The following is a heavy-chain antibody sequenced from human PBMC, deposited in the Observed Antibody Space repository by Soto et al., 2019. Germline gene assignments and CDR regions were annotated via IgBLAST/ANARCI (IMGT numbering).Heavy chain of an antibody. J-gene: IGHJ6*02. D-gene: IGHD3-3*01. V-gene: IGHV4-59*01. CDR2: IYYSGST. CDR3: AREKKNDYWSGYDSYYYGLDV. CDR1: GGSISSYY. Sequence: SETLSLTCTVSGGSISSYYWSWIRQPPGKGLEWIGDIYYSGSTNYTPSLKSRVTISVDTSKNQLYLKLSSVNAADTDVDYWAREKKNDYWSGYDSYYYGLDVWGQGTTVTVSS.